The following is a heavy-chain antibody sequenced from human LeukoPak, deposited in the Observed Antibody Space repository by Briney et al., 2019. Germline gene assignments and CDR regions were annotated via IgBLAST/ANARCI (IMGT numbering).Heavy chain of an antibody. V-gene: IGHV4-34*01. CDR1: GGSLSGYY. J-gene: IGHJ4*02. CDR3: AITVTTLALFGS. CDR2: INNSGST. Sequence: SETLSLTCAVYGGSLSGYYWCRLPDPPGRGGVCIGEINNSGSTNYKPSLTIRVTVSVDTSKNQFSLKLNSMTAADTGVYYCAITVTTLALFGSWGQGTLVTVSS. D-gene: IGHD4-17*01.